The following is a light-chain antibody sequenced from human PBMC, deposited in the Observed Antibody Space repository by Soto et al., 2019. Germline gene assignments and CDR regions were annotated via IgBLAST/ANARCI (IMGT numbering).Light chain of an antibody. J-gene: IGKJ5*01. CDR2: GAS. V-gene: IGKV3-20*01. CDR1: QSVTSNY. CDR3: HQSGSSPLT. Sequence: ETVLTQSPGTLSLSPGERATLSCRASQSVTSNYLAWYQQKPGQAPRLLIYGASSRATGIPGRFSGSGSGTDFTLTISRLEPEDFAVYYCHQSGSSPLTFGQGTRLEIK.